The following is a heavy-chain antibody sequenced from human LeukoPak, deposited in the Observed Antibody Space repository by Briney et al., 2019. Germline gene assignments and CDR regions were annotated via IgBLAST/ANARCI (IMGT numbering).Heavy chain of an antibody. V-gene: IGHV4-61*02. CDR2: IYTSGST. D-gene: IGHD3-3*01. CDR1: GGSISSGSYY. J-gene: IGHJ5*02. CDR3: ARELYFLEWTTERSTPSDWFDP. Sequence: SQTLSLTCTVSGGSISSGSYYWSWIRQPAGKGLEWIGRIYTSGSTNYNPSLKSRVTISVDTSKNQFSLKLSSVTAADTAVYYCARELYFLEWTTERSTPSDWFDPWGQGTLVTVSS.